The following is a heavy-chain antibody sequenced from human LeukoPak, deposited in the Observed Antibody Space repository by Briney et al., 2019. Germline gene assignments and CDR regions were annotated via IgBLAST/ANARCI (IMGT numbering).Heavy chain of an antibody. D-gene: IGHD6-13*01. CDR1: GFTFSSFW. Sequence: QPGGSLRLSCVASGFTFSSFWMSWVRQAPGKGLELVANIDQDGSVRNYVDSVKGRFIISRDNAKNSLYLQMDSLRAEDTAVYFCARDPGSSSFDYWGLGTPVTVSS. CDR2: IDQDGSVR. V-gene: IGHV3-7*01. J-gene: IGHJ4*02. CDR3: ARDPGSSSFDY.